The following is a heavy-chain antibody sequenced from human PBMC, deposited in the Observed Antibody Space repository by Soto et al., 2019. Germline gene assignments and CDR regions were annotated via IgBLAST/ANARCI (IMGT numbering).Heavy chain of an antibody. CDR3: ARRYGSSFDY. Sequence: TLSHTCTISGGSIRSGGYYWSWIRQHPGKGLEWIGYIYYSGSAYYNPSLRSRVTMSVDTSKNQFSLRLSSVTAADTAVYYCARRYGSSFDYWGQGTLVTVSS. D-gene: IGHD6-13*01. CDR2: IYYSGSA. V-gene: IGHV4-31*03. J-gene: IGHJ4*02. CDR1: GGSIRSGGYY.